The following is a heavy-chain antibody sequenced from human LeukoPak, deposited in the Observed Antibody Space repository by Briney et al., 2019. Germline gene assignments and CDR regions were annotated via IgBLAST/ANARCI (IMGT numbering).Heavy chain of an antibody. CDR2: ISSSSSYI. V-gene: IGHV3-21*01. CDR3: ARGQGDLLWFGVTSAGAFDI. Sequence: GGSLRLSCAASGFTFSSYSMNWVRQAPGKGLEWVSSISSSSSYIYYADSVKGRFTISRDNAKNSLYLQMNSLRAEDTAVYYCARGQGDLLWFGVTSAGAFDIWGQGTMVTVSS. J-gene: IGHJ3*02. D-gene: IGHD3-10*01. CDR1: GFTFSSYS.